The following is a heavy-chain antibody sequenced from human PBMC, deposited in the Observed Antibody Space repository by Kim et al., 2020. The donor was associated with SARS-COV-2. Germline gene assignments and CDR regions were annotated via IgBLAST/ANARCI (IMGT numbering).Heavy chain of an antibody. D-gene: IGHD5-18*01. Sequence: FRGRVTMTRDTSTSTVYMELSSLRSEDTAVYYCARDSGGYSYGPHQFFDYWGQGTLVTVSS. CDR3: ARDSGGYSYGPHQFFDY. J-gene: IGHJ4*02. V-gene: IGHV1-46*01.